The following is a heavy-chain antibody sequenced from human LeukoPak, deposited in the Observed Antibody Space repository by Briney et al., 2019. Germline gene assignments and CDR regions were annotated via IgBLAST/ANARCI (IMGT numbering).Heavy chain of an antibody. CDR3: ARGRTTDCRSTTCYADFDY. CDR2: ISFDESTN. Sequence: GRSLGLSCAASGFTFTNHTMHWVRQGPGKGLEWVALISFDESTNYYADSVKGRFTISRDNSKNTQYLQMNSLRPEDTAVYYCARGRTTDCRSTTCYADFDYWGQGTLVTVSS. D-gene: IGHD2-2*01. V-gene: IGHV3-30*04. CDR1: GFTFTNHT. J-gene: IGHJ4*02.